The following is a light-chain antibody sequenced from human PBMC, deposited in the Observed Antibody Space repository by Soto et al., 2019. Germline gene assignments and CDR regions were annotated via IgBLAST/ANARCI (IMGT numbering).Light chain of an antibody. CDR1: SSDIGIYNF. CDR2: NVY. CDR3: NSYTSASTYV. V-gene: IGLV2-14*03. J-gene: IGLJ1*01. Sequence: QSALTQPASVSGSPGQSMTIFCTGTSSDIGIYNFVSWYQQHPGKAPKLMIYNVYSRPSGVSSRFSGSKSGNTASLTISWLQAEDEADYYCNSYTSASTYVFGTGTKVTVL.